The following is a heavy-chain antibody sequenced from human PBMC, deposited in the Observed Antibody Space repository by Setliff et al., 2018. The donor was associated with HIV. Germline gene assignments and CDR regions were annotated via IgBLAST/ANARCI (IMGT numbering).Heavy chain of an antibody. CDR3: ARVVVVVGSQDYFDY. J-gene: IGHJ4*02. CDR1: GLSISSNY. D-gene: IGHD2-15*01. CDR2: IYSGGDA. Sequence: GGSLRLSCAASGLSISSNYMSWVRQAPGKGLEWVSIIYSGGDAYYSDSLKGRFTISRDNSRNTLYLQMSSLRADDTAVYYCARVVVVVGSQDYFDYWGQGMLVTVSS. V-gene: IGHV3-66*02.